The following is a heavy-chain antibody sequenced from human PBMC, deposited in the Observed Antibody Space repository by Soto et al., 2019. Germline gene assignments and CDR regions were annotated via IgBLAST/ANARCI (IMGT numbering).Heavy chain of an antibody. J-gene: IGHJ3*02. Sequence: EVQLVESGGGLVKPGGSLRLSCAASGFTFSNACMSWVRQAPGKGLEWVAGIKSKTDGGTTDYAALVKGRFTISTDDSKNTLYLQMQRLKTEDTAVYCCTTDWIQIEVAGIGDAFDIWGQGTMVTVSS. CDR2: IKSKTDGGTT. V-gene: IGHV3-15*01. D-gene: IGHD6-19*01. CDR3: TTDWIQIEVAGIGDAFDI. CDR1: GFTFSNAC.